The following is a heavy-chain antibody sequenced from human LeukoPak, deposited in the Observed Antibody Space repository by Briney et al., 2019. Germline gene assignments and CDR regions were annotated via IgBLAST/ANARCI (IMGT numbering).Heavy chain of an antibody. CDR1: GFTFSSSW. J-gene: IGHJ4*02. CDR2: INGDGSSI. CDR3: LTGPFYFDY. D-gene: IGHD7-27*01. V-gene: IGHV3-74*01. Sequence: GGSLRLSCAASGFTFSSSWMHWVRQAPGKGLVWVSRINGDGSSITYADSVKGRFTISRDNAKNTLYLQMNSLRADDTAVYYCLTGPFYFDYWGQGTRATVSS.